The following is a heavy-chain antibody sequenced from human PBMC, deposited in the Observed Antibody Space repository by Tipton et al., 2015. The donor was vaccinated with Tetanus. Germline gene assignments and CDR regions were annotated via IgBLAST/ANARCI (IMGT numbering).Heavy chain of an antibody. CDR3: AKDPSPLTWVQLWIDS. CDR2: ISGSGGST. J-gene: IGHJ4*02. Sequence: SLRLSCAASGFTFSSYAMSWVRQAPGKGLGWVSAISGSGGSTYYADSVKGRFTISRDNSKNTLYLQMNSLRAEDTAVYYCAKDPSPLTWVQLWIDSWGQGTRVTVSS. CDR1: GFTFSSYA. D-gene: IGHD5-18*01. V-gene: IGHV3-23*01.